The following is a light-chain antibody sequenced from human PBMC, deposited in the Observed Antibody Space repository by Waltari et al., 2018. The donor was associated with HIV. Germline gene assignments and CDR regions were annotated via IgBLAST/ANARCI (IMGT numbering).Light chain of an antibody. CDR1: SSAFDLHNF. V-gene: IGLV2-14*01. J-gene: IGLJ2*01. Sequence: SALTQPASVSGSPGQSVTISCTGTSSAFDLHNFLPCYQQHPGRAPQLILFGVNYRPSGISSRFSASKSGDTASLTISGLQSGDEADYYCTTYTATDSLLIGSGTKLTVL. CDR3: TTYTATDSLL. CDR2: GVN.